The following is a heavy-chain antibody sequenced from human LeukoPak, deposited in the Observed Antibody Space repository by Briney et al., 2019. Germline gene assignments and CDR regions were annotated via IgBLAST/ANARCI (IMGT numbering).Heavy chain of an antibody. CDR1: GFTVKDNF. Sequence: GGSLRLSCAASGFTVKDNFMSWVRQAPGKGLEWVSAIDPSSTYIYYADSVKGRFTISRDNAENSLYLQMNSLRVEDTAVYYCARAPTVLVGYCSSSSCQADYWGQGTLVTVSS. V-gene: IGHV3-21*01. CDR2: IDPSSTYI. CDR3: ARAPTVLVGYCSSSSCQADY. D-gene: IGHD2-2*01. J-gene: IGHJ4*02.